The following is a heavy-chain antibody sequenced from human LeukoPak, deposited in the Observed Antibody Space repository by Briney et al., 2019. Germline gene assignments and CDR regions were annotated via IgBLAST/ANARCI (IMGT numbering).Heavy chain of an antibody. D-gene: IGHD6-13*01. CDR1: GYTFTSYD. J-gene: IGHJ2*01. CDR2: MNPDSGNT. V-gene: IGHV1-8*03. Sequence: GASVKVSCKASGYTFTSYDINWVRQATGQGLEWMGWMNPDSGNTGYAQKFQGRVTITRNTSISTAYMELSSLRSEDTAVYYCARGYAIAAAGTVPWYFDLRGRGTLVTVSS. CDR3: ARGYAIAAAGTVPWYFDL.